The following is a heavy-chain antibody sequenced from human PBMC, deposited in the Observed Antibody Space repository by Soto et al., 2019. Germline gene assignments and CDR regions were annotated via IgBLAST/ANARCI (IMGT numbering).Heavy chain of an antibody. CDR3: AKDLQSYGDYDYYCYGMDV. D-gene: IGHD4-17*01. J-gene: IGHJ6*02. CDR2: ISYDGTNK. CDR1: GFTISTYG. V-gene: IGHV3-30*18. Sequence: QMQLVESGGGEVQPGRSLTISCAASGFTISTYGMHWVRQTPGKGLEWVAVISYDGTNKFYSDSVKGRFTISRDNFKNTLTLQMNSLRADDTAVYSCAKDLQSYGDYDYYCYGMDVWGLGTRVTVSS.